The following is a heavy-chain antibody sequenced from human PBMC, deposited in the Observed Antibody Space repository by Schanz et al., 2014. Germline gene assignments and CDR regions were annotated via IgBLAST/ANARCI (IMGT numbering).Heavy chain of an antibody. CDR1: GFNFITFA. Sequence: EVHLVESGGGLVQPGGSLRLSCAASGFNFITFAMSWVRQAPGKGPEWVSAIGGDASRTYYADSVKGRFTISRDNSKSTLYLKRNSLRADDTAVFYWARAPPLVRGIAGWFGPWGQGSLVTVSS. CDR2: IGGDASRT. CDR3: ARAPPLVRGIAGWFGP. D-gene: IGHD3-10*01. V-gene: IGHV3-23*04. J-gene: IGHJ5*02.